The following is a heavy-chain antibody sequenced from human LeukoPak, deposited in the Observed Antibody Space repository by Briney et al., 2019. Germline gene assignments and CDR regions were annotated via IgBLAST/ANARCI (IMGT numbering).Heavy chain of an antibody. D-gene: IGHD3-22*01. CDR2: IYYSGST. Sequence: SSETLSLTCTVSGGSISSSSYYWGWIRQPPGKGLEWIGSIYYSGSTYYNPSLKSRVTISVDTSKNQFSLKLSSVTAADTAVYYCARGGAIYYDSSGYSDYWGQGTLVTVSS. CDR3: ARGGAIYYDSSGYSDY. V-gene: IGHV4-39*07. J-gene: IGHJ4*02. CDR1: GGSISSSSYY.